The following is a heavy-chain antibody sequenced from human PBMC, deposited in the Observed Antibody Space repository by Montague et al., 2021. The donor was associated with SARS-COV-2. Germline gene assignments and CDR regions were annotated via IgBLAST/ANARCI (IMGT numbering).Heavy chain of an antibody. CDR2: ISYDGSTK. J-gene: IGHJ3*02. V-gene: IGHV3-30*04. CDR3: ASGGIVGATWGAFDI. CDR1: GFTFSSYA. D-gene: IGHD1-26*01. Sequence: SLRLSCAASGFTFSSYAMHWVRQAPGKGLEWVAVISYDGSTKYYADSVKGRFTISRDNSKNTLYLQMNSLRAEDTAVYYCASGGIVGATWGAFDIWGQGTMVTVSS.